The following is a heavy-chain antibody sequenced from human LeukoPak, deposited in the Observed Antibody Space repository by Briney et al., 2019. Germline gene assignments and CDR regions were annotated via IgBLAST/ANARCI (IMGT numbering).Heavy chain of an antibody. J-gene: IGHJ4*01. Sequence: PGRSLRLSCAASGFTFRTYTMSWIRQAPGKGLEWVSATGGSSESTYYADSVKGRFTISRDFSRNTLYLQMNSLRAEDTAVYYCAKWQAPSGPPEAWGHGDLVTVSS. CDR1: GFTFRTYT. V-gene: IGHV3-23*01. CDR3: AKWQAPSGPPEA. D-gene: IGHD2-8*02. CDR2: TGGSSEST.